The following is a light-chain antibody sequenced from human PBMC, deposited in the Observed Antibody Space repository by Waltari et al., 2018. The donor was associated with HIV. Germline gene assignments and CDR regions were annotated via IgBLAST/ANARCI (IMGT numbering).Light chain of an antibody. CDR2: DVT. V-gene: IGLV2-23*02. CDR1: TSDVGNYNY. CDR3: CSYAASSTSPMV. J-gene: IGLJ1*01. Sequence: QSALTQPASVSGSPGQSITISCTGATSDVGNYNYVSWYQHHPGKAPNLMIYDVTKRPSGVSNRFSGSKSGNTASLTISGLQADDEADYYCCSYAASSTSPMVFGTGTKVTVL.